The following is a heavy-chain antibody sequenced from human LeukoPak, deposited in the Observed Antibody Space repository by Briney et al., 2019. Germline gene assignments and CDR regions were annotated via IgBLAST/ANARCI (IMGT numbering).Heavy chain of an antibody. CDR3: ARNTYYYDSSGYPTPYYFDN. J-gene: IGHJ4*02. D-gene: IGHD3-22*01. Sequence: KSSETLSLTCTVSGGSISSRSYYWGWIRQPPGKGLEWIGSIYYSGSTYYNPSLKSRVTISVDTSKNQFSLKLSSVTAADTAVYYCARNTYYYDSSGYPTPYYFDNWGQGTLVTVSS. CDR2: IYYSGST. V-gene: IGHV4-39*07. CDR1: GGSISSRSYY.